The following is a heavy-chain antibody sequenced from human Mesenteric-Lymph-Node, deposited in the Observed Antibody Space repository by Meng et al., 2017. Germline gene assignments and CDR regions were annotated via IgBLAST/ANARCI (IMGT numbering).Heavy chain of an antibody. Sequence: GSLRPSCTVYGGSFSGYYWSWIRQPPGKGLEWIGEINHSGSPSYAPSLNSRVTISSDTSKNQFSLSLTSVTAADTAVYYCARGPGGPRLDYWGQGTLVTVSS. J-gene: IGHJ4*02. CDR3: ARGPGGPRLDY. CDR2: INHSGSP. V-gene: IGHV4-34*01. CDR1: GGSFSGYY. D-gene: IGHD2-15*01.